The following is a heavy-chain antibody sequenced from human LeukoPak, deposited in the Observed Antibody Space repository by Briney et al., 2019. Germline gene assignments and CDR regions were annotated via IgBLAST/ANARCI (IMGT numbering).Heavy chain of an antibody. J-gene: IGHJ4*02. CDR3: ARHRGVVVPAARVDY. Sequence: KPSETLSLTCTVSGGSISSSSYYWGWIRQPPGKGLEWIGSIYYSGSTYYNPSLKSRVTISVDTSKNQVSLKLSSVTAADTAVYYCARHRGVVVPAARVDYWGQGTLVTVSS. CDR1: GGSISSSSYY. D-gene: IGHD2-2*01. V-gene: IGHV4-39*07. CDR2: IYYSGST.